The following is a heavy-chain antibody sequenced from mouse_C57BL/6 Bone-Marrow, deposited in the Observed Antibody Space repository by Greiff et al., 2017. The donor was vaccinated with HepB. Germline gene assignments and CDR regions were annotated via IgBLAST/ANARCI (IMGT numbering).Heavy chain of an antibody. CDR2: ISYDGSN. J-gene: IGHJ4*01. CDR1: GYSITSGYY. V-gene: IGHV3-6*01. D-gene: IGHD1-1*01. Sequence: VQLQESGPGLVKPSQSLSLTCSVTGYSITSGYYWNWIRQFPGNKLEWMGYISYDGSNNYNPSLKNRISITRDTSKNQFFLKLNSVTTEDTATYYCARYYDDAMDYWGQGTSVTVSS. CDR3: ARYYDDAMDY.